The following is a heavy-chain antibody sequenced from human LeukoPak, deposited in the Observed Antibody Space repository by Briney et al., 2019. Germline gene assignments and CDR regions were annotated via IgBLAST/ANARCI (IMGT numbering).Heavy chain of an antibody. Sequence: SETLSLTCAVSGGSISSGGYSWSWIRQPPGKGLEWIGYIYYSRSTYYNPSLKSRVTISVDTSKNQFSLKLSSVTAADTAVYYCARVATMDDAFDIWGQGTMVTVSS. CDR2: IYYSRST. V-gene: IGHV4-30-4*07. CDR1: GGSISSGGYS. D-gene: IGHD3-10*01. CDR3: ARVATMDDAFDI. J-gene: IGHJ3*02.